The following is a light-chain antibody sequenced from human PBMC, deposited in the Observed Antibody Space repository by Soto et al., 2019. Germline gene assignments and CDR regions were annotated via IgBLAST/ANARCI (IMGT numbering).Light chain of an antibody. J-gene: IGKJ4*01. Sequence: EIVMTQSPPTLSVSPGERSTLSCRASQSVGSDLAWYQQKPGQAPRLVIYDILTRATGVPTRISGSGSGTEFTLTISSLQSEDFAVYSCQQYNSWPLTFGGGTKVDIK. V-gene: IGKV3D-15*01. CDR1: QSVGSD. CDR3: QQYNSWPLT. CDR2: DIL.